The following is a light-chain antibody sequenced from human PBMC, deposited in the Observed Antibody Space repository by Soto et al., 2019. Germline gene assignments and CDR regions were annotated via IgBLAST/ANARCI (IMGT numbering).Light chain of an antibody. Sequence: EIVLTQSPGTLSLSPGERATLSCRASQTVTSNFLGWYQQKPGQAPRLLIYGTSSRATGIPGRFSGSGSGTDFTLTISRLEPEDFAVYYCQQYGGSPFTFGPGTKVDIK. J-gene: IGKJ3*01. CDR3: QQYGGSPFT. CDR2: GTS. CDR1: QTVTSNF. V-gene: IGKV3-20*01.